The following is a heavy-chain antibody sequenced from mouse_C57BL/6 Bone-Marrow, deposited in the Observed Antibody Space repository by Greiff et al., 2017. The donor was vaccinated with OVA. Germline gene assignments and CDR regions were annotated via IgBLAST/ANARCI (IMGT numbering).Heavy chain of an antibody. Sequence: VQLQQSGPELVKPGASVKIPCKASGYTFTDYNMDWVKQSHGKSLEWIGDINPNNGGTIYNQKFKGKATLTVDKSSSTAYMELRSLTSEDTAVYYCARDYGSSYRYAMDYWGQGTSVTVSS. V-gene: IGHV1-18*01. CDR2: INPNNGGT. CDR1: GYTFTDYN. D-gene: IGHD1-1*01. J-gene: IGHJ4*01. CDR3: ARDYGSSYRYAMDY.